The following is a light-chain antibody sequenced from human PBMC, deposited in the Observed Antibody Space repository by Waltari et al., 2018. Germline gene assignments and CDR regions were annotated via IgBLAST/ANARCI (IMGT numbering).Light chain of an antibody. V-gene: IGLV3-1*01. CDR2: EDN. CDR1: KLGQKC. Sequence: SYDLTPPPSVSVSPGQTASIPCSGDKLGQKCVFWYRQKTGQSPVLVMYEDNRRPSGIPERVSGSNSGNTATLTISETQVMDDAYYYCQVWDSSTDVVFGGGTKLTVL. CDR3: QVWDSSTDVV. J-gene: IGLJ2*01.